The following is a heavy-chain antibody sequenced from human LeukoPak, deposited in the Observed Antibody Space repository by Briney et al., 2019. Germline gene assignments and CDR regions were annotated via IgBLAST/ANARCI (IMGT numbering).Heavy chain of an antibody. CDR3: ARTYYYYYYMDV. CDR1: GGSISSGSYY. V-gene: IGHV4-61*02. CDR2: IYTSGST. J-gene: IGHJ6*03. Sequence: PSETLSLTCTVPGGSISSGSYYWSWIRQPAGKGLEWIGRIYTSGSTNYNPSLKSRVTISVDTSKNQFSLKLSSVTAADTAVYYCARTYYYYYYMDVWGKGTTVTVSS.